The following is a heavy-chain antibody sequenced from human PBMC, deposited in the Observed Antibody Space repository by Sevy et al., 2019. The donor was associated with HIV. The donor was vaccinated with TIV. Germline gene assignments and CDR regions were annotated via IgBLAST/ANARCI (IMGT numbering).Heavy chain of an antibody. Sequence: ASVKVSCKVSGHSLTDLSIHWVRQAPGKGLEWMGGFDPEDRDPEEDEIIYGQKFQDRVTMTEDTSTDTAYMELTSLRSEDRARDVGATVSQAGYDLRRVRYGVDVWGQGTTVTVSS. J-gene: IGHJ6*02. CDR3: ATVSQAGYDLRRVRYGVDV. CDR1: GHSLTDLS. D-gene: IGHD3-3*01. V-gene: IGHV1-24*01. CDR2: FDPEDRDPEEDEI.